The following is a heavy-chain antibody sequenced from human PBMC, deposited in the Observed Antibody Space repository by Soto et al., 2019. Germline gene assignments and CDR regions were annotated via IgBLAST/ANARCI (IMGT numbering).Heavy chain of an antibody. CDR1: GYTFTSYY. D-gene: IGHD3-10*01. V-gene: IGHV1-46*01. J-gene: IGHJ6*02. Sequence: ASVKVSCKASGYTFTSYYMHWVRQAPGQGPEWMGIINPSGGSTSYAQKFQGRVTMTRDTSTSTVYMELSSLRSEDTAVYYCAREGEPRDYGMDVWGQGTTVTVSS. CDR2: INPSGGST. CDR3: AREGEPRDYGMDV.